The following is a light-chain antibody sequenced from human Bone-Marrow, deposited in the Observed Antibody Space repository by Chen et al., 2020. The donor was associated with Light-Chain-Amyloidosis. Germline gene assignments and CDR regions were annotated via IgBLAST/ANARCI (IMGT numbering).Light chain of an antibody. CDR1: NIGPTS. J-gene: IGLJ3*02. Sequence: SYVLTQPSSVSVAPGPTATIACGGNNIGPTSVHWYQQMPGQAPLLVVYEDSDRPSGIHERLSGSNSGNTATLTISRVEAGDEADYYCQVWDRSSDRPVFGGGTKLTVL. CDR3: QVWDRSSDRPV. CDR2: EDS. V-gene: IGLV3-21*02.